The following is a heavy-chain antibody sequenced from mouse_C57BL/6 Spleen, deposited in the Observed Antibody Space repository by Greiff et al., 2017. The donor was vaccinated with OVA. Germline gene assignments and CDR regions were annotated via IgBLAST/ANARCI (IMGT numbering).Heavy chain of an antibody. CDR3: AREGQLGRYLDY. J-gene: IGHJ2*01. CDR2: ISDGGSYT. D-gene: IGHD4-1*02. CDR1: GFTFSSYA. V-gene: IGHV5-4*01. Sequence: EVQLVESGAGLVKPGGSLKLSCAASGFTFSSYAMSWVRQTPEKRLEWVATISDGGSYTYYPDNVKGRFTISRDNANNNVYRQMSHMKSEDTAMYYCAREGQLGRYLDYWGKGTTLTVA.